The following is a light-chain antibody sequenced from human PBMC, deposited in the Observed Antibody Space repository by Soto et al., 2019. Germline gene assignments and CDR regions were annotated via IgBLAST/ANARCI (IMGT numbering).Light chain of an antibody. CDR2: GAS. CDR1: QSISNN. CDR3: QQYNNWPLT. Sequence: EIVMAQSPATLSVPPGERATLSCRASQSISNNLAWYQQKPGQAPRLLIYGASTRATGIPARFSGSGSWTEFTLTISSLQSEDFAVYFCQQYNNWPLTFGGRTKVEIK. V-gene: IGKV3-15*01. J-gene: IGKJ4*01.